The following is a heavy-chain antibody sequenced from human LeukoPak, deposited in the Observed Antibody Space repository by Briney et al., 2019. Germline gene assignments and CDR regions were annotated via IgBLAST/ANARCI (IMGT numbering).Heavy chain of an antibody. CDR1: GSTFSSYW. CDR2: INGDGSST. CDR3: ARGLPATQSSGWYEGYY. D-gene: IGHD6-19*01. J-gene: IGHJ4*02. Sequence: GGSLRLSCAASGSTFSSYWMHWVRQAPGKGLVWVSRINGDGSSTSYADSVKGRFTISRDNAKNTLYLQMNSLRAEDTAVYYCARGLPATQSSGWYEGYYWGQGTLVTVSS. V-gene: IGHV3-74*01.